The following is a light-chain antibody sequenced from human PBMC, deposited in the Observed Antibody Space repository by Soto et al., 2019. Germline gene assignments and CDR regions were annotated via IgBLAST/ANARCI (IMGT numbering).Light chain of an antibody. CDR2: EAS. CDR1: QSLSNW. Sequence: DIQMTQSPSTLISSVADRVTITCRASQSLSNWLAWYQQRPGKAPKLLIYEASTLERGVPSRFSGTGSGTEFTLTISSLQPDDFAPYYCQQYHRPSITFGQGTRLEIK. V-gene: IGKV1-5*01. CDR3: QQYHRPSIT. J-gene: IGKJ5*01.